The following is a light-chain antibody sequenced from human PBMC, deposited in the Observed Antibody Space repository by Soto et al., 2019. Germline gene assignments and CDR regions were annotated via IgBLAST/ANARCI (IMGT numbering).Light chain of an antibody. CDR2: GAS. Sequence: EIVLTQYPGTLSLSPGERATLSCRASQSVSSSYLAWYQQKPGQAPRLLIYGASSRATGITDRSSGSGSGTDFTPTISRLEPEDFAVYYCKQYGSSPPITCGQGTRLEIK. J-gene: IGKJ5*01. V-gene: IGKV3-20*01. CDR1: QSVSSSY. CDR3: KQYGSSPPIT.